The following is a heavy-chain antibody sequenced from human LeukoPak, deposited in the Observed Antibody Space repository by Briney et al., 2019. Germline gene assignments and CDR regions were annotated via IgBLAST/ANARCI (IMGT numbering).Heavy chain of an antibody. Sequence: ASVKVSCKASGYTFTSYYMRWVRQAPGQGLEWMGIINPSVGSTSYAQKFQGRVTMTRDTSTSTVYMELSSLRSEDRAVYYCARDPSSGGIAARFDYWGEGTLVTVSS. CDR3: ARDPSSGGIAARFDY. J-gene: IGHJ4*02. CDR2: INPSVGST. V-gene: IGHV1-46*01. CDR1: GYTFTSYY. D-gene: IGHD6-6*01.